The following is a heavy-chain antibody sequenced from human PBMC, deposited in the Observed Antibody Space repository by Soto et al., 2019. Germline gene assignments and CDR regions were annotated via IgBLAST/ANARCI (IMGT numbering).Heavy chain of an antibody. CDR3: ARGALVGAYYFDY. CDR2: IWYDGSNK. V-gene: IGHV3-33*01. D-gene: IGHD1-26*01. CDR1: GFTFSSYG. J-gene: IGHJ4*02. Sequence: QVQLVESGGGVVQPGRSLRLSCAASGFTFSSYGMHWVRQAPGKGLEWVAVIWYDGSNKYYADSVKGRFTISRDNSKNTLYLQMNSLRAEDTAVYYCARGALVGAYYFDYWGQGTLVTVSS.